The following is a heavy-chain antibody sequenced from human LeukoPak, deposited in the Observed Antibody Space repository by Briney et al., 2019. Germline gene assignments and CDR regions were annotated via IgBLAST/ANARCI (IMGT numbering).Heavy chain of an antibody. V-gene: IGHV1-3*01. CDR1: GYTFNNYA. Sequence: ASVKVSCKASGYTFNNYAIHWVRQAPGQRLEWMGWINADNGNTKYSQKFQGRVTIASDTSASTAYMELSSLRSEDTAVYYCARRDITGTTLDYWGQGTLVTVSS. D-gene: IGHD1-7*01. CDR3: ARRDITGTTLDY. CDR2: INADNGNT. J-gene: IGHJ4*02.